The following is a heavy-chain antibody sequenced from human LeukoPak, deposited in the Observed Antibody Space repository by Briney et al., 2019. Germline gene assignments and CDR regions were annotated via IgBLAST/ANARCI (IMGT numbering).Heavy chain of an antibody. CDR3: ARAFRDRYSPDYYYYYMDV. V-gene: IGHV1-58*02. J-gene: IGHJ6*03. Sequence: SVKVSCKASGFTFTSSAMQWVRQARGQRLEWIGWIVVGSGNTNYAQKSQGRVTITADKSTSTAYMELSSLRAEDTAVYYCARAFRDRYSPDYYYYYMDVWGKGTTVTISS. D-gene: IGHD1-14*01. CDR2: IVVGSGNT. CDR1: GFTFTSSA.